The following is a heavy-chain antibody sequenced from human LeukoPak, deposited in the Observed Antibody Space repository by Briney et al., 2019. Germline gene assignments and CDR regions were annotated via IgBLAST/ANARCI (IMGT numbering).Heavy chain of an antibody. Sequence: PSETLSLICAVYGGSFSGYYWSWIRQPPGKGLEWIGEINHSGSTNYNPSLKSRVTISVDTSKNQFSLKLSSVTAADTAVYYCARGSRDSSSWYDYWGQGTLVTVSS. D-gene: IGHD6-13*01. CDR2: INHSGST. J-gene: IGHJ4*02. V-gene: IGHV4-34*01. CDR3: ARGSRDSSSWYDY. CDR1: GGSFSGYY.